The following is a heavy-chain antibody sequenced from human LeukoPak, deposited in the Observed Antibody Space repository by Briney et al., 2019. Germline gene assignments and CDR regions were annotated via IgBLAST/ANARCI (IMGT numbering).Heavy chain of an antibody. D-gene: IGHD2-15*01. V-gene: IGHV3-74*01. J-gene: IGHJ2*01. CDR1: GFIFRNFW. Sequence: GGSLRLSCAASGFIFRNFWMHWVRQAPGKGLVWVSRINSDGSSTDYADSVKGRFTISRDNAKNTLYLQMNSLRAEDTAVYYCARRCCSGGSCYSGWHFDLWGRGTLVTVSS. CDR2: INSDGSST. CDR3: ARRCCSGGSCYSGWHFDL.